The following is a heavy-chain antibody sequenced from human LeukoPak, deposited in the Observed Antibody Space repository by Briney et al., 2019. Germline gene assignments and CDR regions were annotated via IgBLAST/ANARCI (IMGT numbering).Heavy chain of an antibody. CDR1: TGSISSYY. V-gene: IGHV4-59*08. CDR3: ATGSPLPLDF. CDR2: IYYTGST. Sequence: PSETLSLTCTVSTGSISSYYWSWIRQPPGEAPEWIGYIYYTGSTYYNPSLKSRVTISVDTSKNQFSLKLSSVTAADTAVYYCATGSPLPLDFWGQGTLVTVSS. D-gene: IGHD1-1*01. J-gene: IGHJ4*02.